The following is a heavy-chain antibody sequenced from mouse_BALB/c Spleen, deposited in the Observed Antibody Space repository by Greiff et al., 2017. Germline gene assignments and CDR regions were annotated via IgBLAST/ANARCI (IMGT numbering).Heavy chain of an antibody. CDR2: INPSSGYT. Sequence: QVQLQQSAAELARPGASVKMSCKASGYTFTSYTMHWVKQRPGQGLEWIGYINPSSGYTEYNQKFKDKTTLTADKSSSTAYMQLSSLTSEDSAVYYCATPLSYGNWFAYWGQGTLVTVSA. CDR3: ATPLSYGNWFAY. CDR1: GYTFTSYT. D-gene: IGHD2-1*01. J-gene: IGHJ3*01. V-gene: IGHV1-4*02.